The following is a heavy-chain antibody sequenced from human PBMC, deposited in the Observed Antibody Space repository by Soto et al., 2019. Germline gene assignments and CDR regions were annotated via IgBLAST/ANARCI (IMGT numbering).Heavy chain of an antibody. J-gene: IGHJ4*02. CDR2: INHSGST. CDR3: ARGAPDYYDFWSGYYH. CDR1: GGSFSGYY. D-gene: IGHD3-3*01. Sequence: QVQLQQWGAGLLKPSETLSLTCAVYGGSFSGYYWSWIRQPPAKGLEWIGEINHSGSTNYNPSHKRQVTISVDTSKNQFSLKLSSVTAADTAVYYCARGAPDYYDFWSGYYHWGQGTLVTVSS. V-gene: IGHV4-34*01.